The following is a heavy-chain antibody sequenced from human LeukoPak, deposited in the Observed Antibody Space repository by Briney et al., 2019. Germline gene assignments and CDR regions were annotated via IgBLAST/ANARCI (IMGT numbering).Heavy chain of an antibody. V-gene: IGHV4-39*01. CDR1: GGSISSGSYY. D-gene: IGHD2-8*01. Sequence: ASETLSLTCTVSGGSISSGSYYWGWIRQPPGKGLEWIGSIYYSGSTYYNPSLKSRVTISVDTSKNQFSLKLRSVIAADTAVYYCARKANRLGYCTNGVCFDTWGQGTLVTVSS. CDR2: IYYSGST. J-gene: IGHJ4*02. CDR3: ARKANRLGYCTNGVCFDT.